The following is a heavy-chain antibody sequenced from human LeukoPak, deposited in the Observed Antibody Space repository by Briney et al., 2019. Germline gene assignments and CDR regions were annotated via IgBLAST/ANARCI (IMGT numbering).Heavy chain of an antibody. CDR2: IYYSGST. CDR3: ARAHLIPYARTGGWFDP. CDR1: GGSISGTSYY. J-gene: IGHJ5*02. V-gene: IGHV4-39*07. Sequence: SETLSLTCTVSGGSISGTSYYWGWIRQPPGKGLEWIGSIYYSGSTYYNPSLKSRVTISVDTSKNQFSLKLSSVTAADTAVYYCARAHLIPYARTGGWFDPWGQGTLVTVSS. D-gene: IGHD3/OR15-3a*01.